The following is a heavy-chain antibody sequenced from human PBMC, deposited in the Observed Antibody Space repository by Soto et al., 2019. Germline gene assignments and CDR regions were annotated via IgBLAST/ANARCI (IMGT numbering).Heavy chain of an antibody. V-gene: IGHV4-59*01. Sequence: SETLSPTCPVSGGSLSGYYLSWVRQPPGKGLEWIGYMYNTGSTVYNPSFKSRVTISVDTSKNQFSLKLNSVTAADTAVYYCARDLWGYCGTDCYPLDVWGQGTTVTV. CDR2: MYNTGST. J-gene: IGHJ6*02. D-gene: IGHD2-21*02. CDR1: GGSLSGYY. CDR3: ARDLWGYCGTDCYPLDV.